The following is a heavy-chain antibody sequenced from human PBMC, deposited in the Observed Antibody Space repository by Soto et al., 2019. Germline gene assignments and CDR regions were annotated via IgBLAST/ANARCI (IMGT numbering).Heavy chain of an antibody. J-gene: IGHJ4*02. Sequence: ASVKVSCKASGYTFKTYAMHWVRQAPGQRLEWMGWINTGNGNVKYSQKFQGRVTFTRDTSASTAYMEVNSLRDADTAVYYCVRGYGAATATIFDYWGQGTLVTVSS. D-gene: IGHD6-13*01. CDR2: INTGNGNV. V-gene: IGHV1-3*04. CDR1: GYTFKTYA. CDR3: VRGYGAATATIFDY.